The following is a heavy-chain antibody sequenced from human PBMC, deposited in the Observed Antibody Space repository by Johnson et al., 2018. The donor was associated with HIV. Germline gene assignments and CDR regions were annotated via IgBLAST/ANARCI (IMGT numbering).Heavy chain of an antibody. V-gene: IGHV3-9*01. Sequence: VQLVESGGGLVQPGRSLRLSCAASGFTFDDYAMHWVRQAPGKGLEWVSGISWNRGSIGYADSVKGRFTISRDNAKNSLYLQMNSLRAEDTALYYCGSFNDAFDIWGQGTMVTVSS. CDR1: GFTFDDYA. J-gene: IGHJ3*02. CDR3: GSFNDAFDI. D-gene: IGHD1-26*01. CDR2: ISWNRGSI.